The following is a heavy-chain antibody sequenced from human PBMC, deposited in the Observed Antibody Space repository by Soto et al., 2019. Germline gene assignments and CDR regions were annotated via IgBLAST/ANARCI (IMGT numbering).Heavy chain of an antibody. CDR3: ARHYCSGGSCYLDYYYYVDV. J-gene: IGHJ6*03. Sequence: SKTLSLTCTVSGGSISSSSYYWGWIRQPPGKGLEWIGSIYYSGSTYYNPSLKSRVTISVDTSKNQFSLKVSSVTAADTAVYYCARHYCSGGSCYLDYYYYVDVWGKGTTVTVSS. CDR1: GGSISSSSYY. D-gene: IGHD2-15*01. V-gene: IGHV4-39*07. CDR2: IYYSGST.